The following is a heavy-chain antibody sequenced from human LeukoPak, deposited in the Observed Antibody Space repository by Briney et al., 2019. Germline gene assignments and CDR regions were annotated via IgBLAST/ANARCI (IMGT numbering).Heavy chain of an antibody. CDR2: ISAYNGNT. Sequence: ASVKVSCKASGYTFTIYGISWVRQAPGQGLEWMGWISAYNGNTNYAQKLQGRVTMTTDTSTSTAYMELRSLRSDDTAVYYCARLGDTAMVTFGPVDYWGQGTLVTVSS. V-gene: IGHV1-18*01. D-gene: IGHD5-18*01. CDR3: ARLGDTAMVTFGPVDY. J-gene: IGHJ4*02. CDR1: GYTFTIYG.